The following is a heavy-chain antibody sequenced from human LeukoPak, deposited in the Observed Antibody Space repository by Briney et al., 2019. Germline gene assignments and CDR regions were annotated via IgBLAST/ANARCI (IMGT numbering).Heavy chain of an antibody. CDR3: AKRGVVIRVILVGFHKEAYYFDS. Sequence: SGGSLRLSCAVSGITLSNYGMNWVRQAPGKGLEWDAGISDSGGSTNYADSVKGRFTISRDNPKNTLYLQMNSLRAEDTAVYFCAKRGVVIRVILVGFHKEAYYFDSWGQGALVTVSS. J-gene: IGHJ4*02. CDR2: ISDSGGST. CDR1: GITLSNYG. V-gene: IGHV3-23*01. D-gene: IGHD3-22*01.